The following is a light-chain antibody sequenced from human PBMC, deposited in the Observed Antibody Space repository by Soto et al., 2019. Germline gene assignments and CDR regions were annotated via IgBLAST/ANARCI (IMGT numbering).Light chain of an antibody. V-gene: IGKV1-39*01. CDR1: ETISTF. CDR3: QQFFSAVLT. CDR2: GAS. J-gene: IGKJ4*01. Sequence: DIQLTQSPSSLSASLGDSITITCRASETISTFLNWYQVQPGKAPRLLVYGASYLQVGVPVRFRGSGSGPLFTLTIDNLQREDLASYFCQQFFSAVLTFGGGTRVDI.